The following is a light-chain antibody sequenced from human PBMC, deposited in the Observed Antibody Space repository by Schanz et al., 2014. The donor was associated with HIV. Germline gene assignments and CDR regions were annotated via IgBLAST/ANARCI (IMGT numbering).Light chain of an antibody. CDR3: CSYAGSSTPYV. CDR1: SSNIGAGYD. Sequence: QSVLTQPPSLSGAPGQRVSLSCNGSSSNIGAGYDVHWYQQFPGTAPRLLIFDDNSRPSGVPDRFSGSKSGTSASLAITGLQAEDEADYYCCSYAGSSTPYVFGAGTKLTVL. J-gene: IGLJ1*01. CDR2: DDN. V-gene: IGLV1-40*01.